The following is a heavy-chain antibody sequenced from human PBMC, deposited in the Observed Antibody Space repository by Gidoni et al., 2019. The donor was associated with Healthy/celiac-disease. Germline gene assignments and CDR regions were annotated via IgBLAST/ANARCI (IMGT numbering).Heavy chain of an antibody. CDR1: GGSISSSSYY. CDR2: IYYSGST. V-gene: IGHV4-39*01. Sequence: QLQLQESGPGLVKPSETLSLTCTVSGGSISSSSYYWGWIRQPPGKGLEWIRSIYYSGSTYYNPSLKSRVTISVDTSKNQFSLKLSSVTAADTAVYYCARRQWLVKYFDYWGQGTLVTVSS. D-gene: IGHD6-19*01. CDR3: ARRQWLVKYFDY. J-gene: IGHJ4*02.